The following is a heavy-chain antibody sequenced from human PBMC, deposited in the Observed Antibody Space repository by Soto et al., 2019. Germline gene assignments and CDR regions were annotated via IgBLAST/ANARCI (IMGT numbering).Heavy chain of an antibody. V-gene: IGHV4-59*01. CDR2: IYYSGST. Sequence: QVQLQESGPGLVKPSETLSLTCTVSGGSISSYYWSWIRQPPGKGLEWIGYIYYSGSTKYNPSLKSRVTISVDTSKNQFSLKLSSVTAADTAVYYCARRGLRYFDPRSAFDIWGQGTMVTVSS. CDR1: GGSISSYY. CDR3: ARRGLRYFDPRSAFDI. J-gene: IGHJ3*02. D-gene: IGHD3-9*01.